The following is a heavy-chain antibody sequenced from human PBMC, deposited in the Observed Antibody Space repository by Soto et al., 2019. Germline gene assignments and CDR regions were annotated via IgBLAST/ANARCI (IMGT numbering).Heavy chain of an antibody. CDR2: IWYDGSNK. Sequence: QVQLVESGGGVVQPGRSLRLSCAASGFTFSSYGMHWVRQAPGKGLEWVAVIWYDGSNKYYADSVKGRFTISRDNSKXXXXXXXXXXXXXXXXXXXXXXXXXXXXXXXXXXXXXXAPVDYWGQGTLVTVSS. V-gene: IGHV3-33*01. J-gene: IGHJ4*02. CDR3: XXXXXXXXXXXXXXXXXXAPVDY. CDR1: GFTFSSYG.